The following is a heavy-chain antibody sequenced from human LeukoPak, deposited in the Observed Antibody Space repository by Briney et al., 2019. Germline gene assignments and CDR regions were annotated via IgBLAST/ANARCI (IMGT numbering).Heavy chain of an antibody. CDR2: IYPGDSDT. V-gene: IGHV5-51*01. Sequence: GESLKISCKGSGYSFTSYWIGWVRQMPGKGLEWMGIIYPGDSDTRYSPSFQGQVTISADKSISTAYLQWSSLKASDTAMYYCARRNLGLAAAGSDAFDIWGQGTMVTVSS. J-gene: IGHJ3*02. CDR3: ARRNLGLAAAGSDAFDI. CDR1: GYSFTSYW. D-gene: IGHD6-13*01.